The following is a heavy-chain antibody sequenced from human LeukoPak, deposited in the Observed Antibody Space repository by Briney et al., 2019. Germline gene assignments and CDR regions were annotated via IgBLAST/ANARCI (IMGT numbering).Heavy chain of an antibody. J-gene: IGHJ6*02. CDR1: GFTFSSYW. CDR3: AKGLATNYYYDMDV. D-gene: IGHD5-12*01. V-gene: IGHV3-23*01. CDR2: ISGSGGRT. Sequence: GGSLRLSCAASGFTFSSYWMNWARQAPGKGLEWVSAISGSGGRTYYADSVKGRFTISRDNSKNMLHLQMNSLRAEDTAVYSCAKGLATNYYYDMDVWGQGTTVAVSS.